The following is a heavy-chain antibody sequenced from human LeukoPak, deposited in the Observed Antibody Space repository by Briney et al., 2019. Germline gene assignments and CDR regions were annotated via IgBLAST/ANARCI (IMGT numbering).Heavy chain of an antibody. Sequence: GGSLRLSCAASGFTFSSYAMSWVRQAPGKGLEWVSAISGSGGSTYYADSVKGRFTISRDNSKNTLYLQMNSLRAEDTALYYCAKDTSLLWFGEFNYFDYWGQGTLVTVSS. D-gene: IGHD3-10*01. J-gene: IGHJ4*02. CDR1: GFTFSSYA. CDR2: ISGSGGST. CDR3: AKDTSLLWFGEFNYFDY. V-gene: IGHV3-23*01.